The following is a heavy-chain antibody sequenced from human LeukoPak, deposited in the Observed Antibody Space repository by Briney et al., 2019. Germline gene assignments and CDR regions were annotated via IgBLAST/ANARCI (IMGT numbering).Heavy chain of an antibody. CDR3: AGVATISPYYFDY. Sequence: GGSLRLSCAASGFTFDDYAMHWVRQAPGKGLEWVSGISWNSGSIGYADSVKGRFTISRDNAKNSLYLQMNSLRAEDTAVYYCAGVATISPYYFDYWGQGTLVTVSS. D-gene: IGHD5-24*01. CDR1: GFTFDDYA. V-gene: IGHV3-9*01. CDR2: ISWNSGSI. J-gene: IGHJ4*02.